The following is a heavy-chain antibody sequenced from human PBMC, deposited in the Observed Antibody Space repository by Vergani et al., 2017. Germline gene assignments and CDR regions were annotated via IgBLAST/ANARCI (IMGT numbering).Heavy chain of an antibody. CDR2: IYYSGST. CDR3: AGVHDSVGYSYGCAFDY. CDR1: GGSISSSSYY. V-gene: IGHV4-39*01. J-gene: IGHJ4*02. Sequence: QLQLQESGPGLVKPSETLSLTCTVSGGSISSSSYYWGWIRQPPGKGLEWIGRIYYSGSTYYNPSLKSRVTISVDTPKNQFSLKLSSVTAVDTAVYYCAGVHDSVGYSYGCAFDYWGQGTLVTVSS. D-gene: IGHD5-18*01.